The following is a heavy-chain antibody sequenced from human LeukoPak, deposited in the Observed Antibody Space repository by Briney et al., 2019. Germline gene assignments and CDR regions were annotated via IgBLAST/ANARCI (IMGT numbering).Heavy chain of an antibody. CDR2: IYYSGST. D-gene: IGHD3-22*01. J-gene: IGHJ4*02. Sequence: SETLSLTCTVSGGSISSSSYYWGWIRQPPGKGLEWIGSIYYSGSTYYSPSLKSRATISVHTSKNQFSLKLSSVTAADTAVYYCALYYYDSSGYFDYWGQGTLVTVSS. CDR3: ALYYYDSSGYFDY. V-gene: IGHV4-39*01. CDR1: GGSISSSSYY.